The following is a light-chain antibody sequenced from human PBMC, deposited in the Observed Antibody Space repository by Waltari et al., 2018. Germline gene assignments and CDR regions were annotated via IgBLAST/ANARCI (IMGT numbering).Light chain of an antibody. Sequence: SYDLTQPPSVSVSPRQTARITCSGDALPKQYAYWFQQKPGQAPVLLIYKDTERPSGIPERFSGSSSGTTVTLTISGVQAEDEAVYYCQSTDSSATYRVFGGGTKLTVL. CDR3: QSTDSSATYRV. CDR1: ALPKQY. CDR2: KDT. V-gene: IGLV3-25*03. J-gene: IGLJ3*02.